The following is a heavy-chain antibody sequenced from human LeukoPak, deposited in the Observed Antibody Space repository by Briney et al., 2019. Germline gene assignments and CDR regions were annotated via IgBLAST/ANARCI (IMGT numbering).Heavy chain of an antibody. Sequence: APVKVSCKASGYTFTSYDINWVRQATGQGLEWMGWMNPNSGNTGYAQKFQGRVTMTRNTSISTAYMELSSLRSEDTAVYYCASGPEGGGLLQPWGQGTLVTVSS. CDR2: MNPNSGNT. CDR3: ASGPEGGGLLQP. CDR1: GYTFTSYD. J-gene: IGHJ4*02. V-gene: IGHV1-8*01. D-gene: IGHD1-26*01.